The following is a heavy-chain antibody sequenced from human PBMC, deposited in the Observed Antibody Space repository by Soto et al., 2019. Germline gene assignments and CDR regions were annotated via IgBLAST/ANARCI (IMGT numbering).Heavy chain of an antibody. CDR1: GGTFSRYA. CDR2: IIPIYGTA. V-gene: IGHV1-69*13. D-gene: IGHD3-3*01. J-gene: IGHJ6*02. Sequence: PSVKLSYKASGGTFSRYAISWSRQAPGEGLEWMGGIIPIYGTANYAQKFQGRVTITADESPSKAYMEMSSLRSEDTAVYYCARDKPPPIFGVVNYGMDLWGQGTTVTVSS. CDR3: ARDKPPPIFGVVNYGMDL.